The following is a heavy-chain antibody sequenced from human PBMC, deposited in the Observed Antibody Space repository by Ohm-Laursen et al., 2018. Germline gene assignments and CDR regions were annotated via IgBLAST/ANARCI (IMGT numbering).Heavy chain of an antibody. CDR2: ISGSGDTT. J-gene: IGHJ4*02. CDR3: AKDDLWGYSYDY. V-gene: IGHV3-23*01. D-gene: IGHD5-18*01. CDR1: GFTFNTYA. Sequence: SLRLSCTASGFTFNTYAMNWVRQAPGKGLEWVSGISGSGDTTYYADSVKGRFTISRDSSENTVYLQMNSLRAEDTAVYYCAKDDLWGYSYDYWGQGTLVTVSS.